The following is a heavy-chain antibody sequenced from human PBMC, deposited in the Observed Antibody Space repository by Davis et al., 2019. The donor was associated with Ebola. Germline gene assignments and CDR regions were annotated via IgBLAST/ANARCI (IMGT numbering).Heavy chain of an antibody. J-gene: IGHJ6*02. D-gene: IGHD1-26*01. V-gene: IGHV3-9*01. CDR3: VKALGYGGSLNYEMDV. Sequence: GGSLRLSCAASGFTFSSYSMNWVRQAPGKGLEWVSGLSWNSGSIGYADSVKGRFTTTRDNAKNSLYLQMNSLRAEAAALYYFVKALGYGGSLNYEMDVWGQGTTVTVSS. CDR2: LSWNSGSI. CDR1: GFTFSSYS.